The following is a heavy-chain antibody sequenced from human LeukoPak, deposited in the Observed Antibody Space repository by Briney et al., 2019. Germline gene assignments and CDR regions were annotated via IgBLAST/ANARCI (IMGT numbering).Heavy chain of an antibody. CDR3: ARDFRVATSDAFDI. J-gene: IGHJ3*02. D-gene: IGHD5-12*01. Sequence: GRSLRLSCAASGFTFSSYGMHWVRQAPGKGLEWVAVIWYDGSNKYYADSVKGRFTISRDNAKNTLYLQMNSLRAEDTAVYYCARDFRVATSDAFDIWGQGTMVTVSS. CDR1: GFTFSSYG. CDR2: IWYDGSNK. V-gene: IGHV3-33*01.